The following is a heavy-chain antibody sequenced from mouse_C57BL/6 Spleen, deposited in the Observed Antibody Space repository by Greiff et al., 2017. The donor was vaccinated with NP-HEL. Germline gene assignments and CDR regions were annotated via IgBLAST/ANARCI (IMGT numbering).Heavy chain of an antibody. CDR2: IDPSDSYT. D-gene: IGHD1-1*01. V-gene: IGHV1-50*01. Sequence: VQLQQPGAELVKPGASVKLSCKASGYTFTSYWMQWVKQRPGQGLEWIGEIDPSDSYTNYNQKFKGKATLTVDTSSSTAYMQLSSLTSEDSGVYYCARAGSRGFAYWGQGTLVTVSA. CDR3: ARAGSRGFAY. J-gene: IGHJ3*01. CDR1: GYTFTSYW.